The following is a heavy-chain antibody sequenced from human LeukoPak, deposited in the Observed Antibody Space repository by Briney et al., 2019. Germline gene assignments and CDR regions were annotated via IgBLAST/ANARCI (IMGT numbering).Heavy chain of an antibody. Sequence: GASVKVSCKASGYTFTGYYMHWVRQAPGQGLEWMGWINPNSGGTNYAQKFQGRVTMTRDTSTSTAYMELSRLRSDDTAVYYCARLILELGGYAVDYWGQGTLVTVSS. D-gene: IGHD3-3*01. CDR2: INPNSGGT. V-gene: IGHV1-2*02. J-gene: IGHJ4*02. CDR1: GYTFTGYY. CDR3: ARLILELGGYAVDY.